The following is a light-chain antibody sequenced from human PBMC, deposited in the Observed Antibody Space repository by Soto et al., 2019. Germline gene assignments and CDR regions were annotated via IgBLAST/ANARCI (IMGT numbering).Light chain of an antibody. CDR1: NIGSKS. CDR2: YDS. J-gene: IGLJ3*02. V-gene: IGLV3-21*04. Sequence: SYELTQPPSVSVAPGKTARITCGGNNIGSKSVHWYQQKPGQAPVLVIYYDSDRPSGIPERFSGSNSGNTATLTISRVEAGDEADYYCHVWDSSSDHWLFGGGTKVTVL. CDR3: HVWDSSSDHWL.